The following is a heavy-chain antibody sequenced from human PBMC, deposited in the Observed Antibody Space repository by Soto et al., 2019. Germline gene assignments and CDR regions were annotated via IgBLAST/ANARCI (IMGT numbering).Heavy chain of an antibody. D-gene: IGHD6-19*01. CDR3: ARGGSRYSSGWYGAFDI. Sequence: PGGSLRLSCAAPGFTFSSYAMHWVRQAPGKGLEWVAVISYDGSNKYYADSVKGRFTISRDNSKNTLYLQMNSLRAEDTAVYYCARGGSRYSSGWYGAFDIWGQGTMVTVSS. V-gene: IGHV3-30-3*01. CDR2: ISYDGSNK. J-gene: IGHJ3*02. CDR1: GFTFSSYA.